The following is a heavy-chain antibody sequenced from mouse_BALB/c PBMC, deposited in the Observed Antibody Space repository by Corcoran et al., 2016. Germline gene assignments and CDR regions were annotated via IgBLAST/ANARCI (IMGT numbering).Heavy chain of an antibody. CDR2: ISYDGSN. V-gene: IGHV3-6*02. CDR3: ARGNNFDY. J-gene: IGHJ2*01. CDR1: GYSITSGYY. Sequence: DVQLQESGPGLVKPSQSLSLTCSVTGYSITSGYYWNWIRQFPGNKLEWMGYISYDGSNNYNPSLKNRISITLDTSKNQFFLKLNSVTTEDTATYYCARGNNFDYWGQGTTLTVSS.